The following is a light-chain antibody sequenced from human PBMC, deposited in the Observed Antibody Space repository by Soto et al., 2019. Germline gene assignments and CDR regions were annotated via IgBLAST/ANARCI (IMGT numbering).Light chain of an antibody. CDR2: GVS. Sequence: IEMPQSPATLSASPGDRATLSCRASQPVNNNLAWYQQKPGQAPRLLIYGVSTRATGISARFSGGGSVTEFTLTISSLQSEDFAVYYCQQYEKWPPSITFGQGTRLEIK. V-gene: IGKV3-15*01. CDR3: QQYEKWPPSIT. J-gene: IGKJ5*01. CDR1: QPVNNN.